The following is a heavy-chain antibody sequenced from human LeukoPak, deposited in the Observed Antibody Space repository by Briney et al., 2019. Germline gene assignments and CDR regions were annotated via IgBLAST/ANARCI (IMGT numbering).Heavy chain of an antibody. J-gene: IGHJ4*02. V-gene: IGHV3-15*01. CDR3: TGPHCSSTSCYRWLDY. Sequence: GGSLRLSCAACRFTFSNAWMSWVRQAPGKGLEWVGRIKSKTDGGTTDYAAPVKGRFTISRDDSKNTLYLQMNSLKTEDTAVYYCTGPHCSSTSCYRWLDYWGQGTLVTVSS. CDR2: IKSKTDGGTT. CDR1: RFTFSNAW. D-gene: IGHD2-2*01.